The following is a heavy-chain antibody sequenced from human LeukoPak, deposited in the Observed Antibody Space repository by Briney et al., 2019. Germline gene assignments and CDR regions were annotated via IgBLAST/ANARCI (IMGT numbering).Heavy chain of an antibody. CDR2: FDPEDGET. CDR3: ATLNYGDYELDY. V-gene: IGHV1-24*01. CDR1: GYTLTELS. Sequence: ASVKVSCKVSGYTLTELSMHWVRQAPGKGLEWMGGFDPEDGETIYAQKFQGRVTMTEDTSTDTAYMELSSLRSEDTAVYYCATLNYGDYELDYRGQGTLVTVSS. J-gene: IGHJ4*02. D-gene: IGHD4-17*01.